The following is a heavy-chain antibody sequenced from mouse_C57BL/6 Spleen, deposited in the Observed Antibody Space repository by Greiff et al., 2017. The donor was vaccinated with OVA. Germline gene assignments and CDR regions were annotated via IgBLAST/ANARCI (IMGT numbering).Heavy chain of an antibody. CDR3: ARRIDSSGYFDY. CDR1: GYTFTSYW. CDR2: IDPSDSYT. D-gene: IGHD3-2*02. V-gene: IGHV1-50*01. J-gene: IGHJ2*01. Sequence: VQLQQSGAELVKPGASVKLSCKASGYTFTSYWMQWVKQRPGQGLEWIGEIDPSDSYTNYNQKFKGKATLTVDTSSSTAYMQLSSLTSEDSAVYYCARRIDSSGYFDYWGQGTTLTVSS.